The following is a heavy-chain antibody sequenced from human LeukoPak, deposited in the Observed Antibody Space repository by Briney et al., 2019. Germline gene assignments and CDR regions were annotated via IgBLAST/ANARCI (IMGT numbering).Heavy chain of an antibody. D-gene: IGHD1-26*01. Sequence: GGSLRLSCAASGFTLSSYGMHWVRQAPGKGLEWVSAISGSGGSTYYADSVKGRFTISRDNAKNSLYLQMNSLRADDTAVYYCARLGARGWLDPWGQGTLVIVSS. CDR1: GFTLSSYG. CDR2: ISGSGGST. CDR3: ARLGARGWLDP. J-gene: IGHJ5*02. V-gene: IGHV3-23*01.